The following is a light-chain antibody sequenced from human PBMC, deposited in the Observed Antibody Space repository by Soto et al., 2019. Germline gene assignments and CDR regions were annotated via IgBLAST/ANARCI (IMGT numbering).Light chain of an antibody. J-gene: IGLJ1*01. V-gene: IGLV2-14*01. CDR2: DVS. CDR3: SSYTSSSTPHYV. CDR1: SSDVGGYNY. Sequence: QSALTQPACVSGSPGQSITISCTGTSSDVGGYNYVSWYQQHPGKAPKLMIYDVSNRPSGVSNRFSGSKSGNTASLTISGLQAEDEADYYCSSYTSSSTPHYVFGTGTKLTVL.